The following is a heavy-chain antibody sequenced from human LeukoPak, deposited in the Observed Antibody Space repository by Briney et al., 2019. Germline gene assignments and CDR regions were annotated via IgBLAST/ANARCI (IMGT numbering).Heavy chain of an antibody. CDR1: GYTFTGYY. V-gene: IGHV1-2*02. J-gene: IGHJ3*02. D-gene: IGHD2-21*02. Sequence: GASVKVSCKASGYTFTGYYMHWVRQAPGQGLEWMGWINPNSGGTNYAQKFQGRVTMTRDTSISTAYMELSRLRSDDTAVYYCARVILSLLAYCGGDCHDAFDIWGQGTMVTVSS. CDR3: ARVILSLLAYCGGDCHDAFDI. CDR2: INPNSGGT.